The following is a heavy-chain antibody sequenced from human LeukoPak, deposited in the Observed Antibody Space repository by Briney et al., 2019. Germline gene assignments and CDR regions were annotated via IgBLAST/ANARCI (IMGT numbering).Heavy chain of an antibody. CDR2: ISPTGYT. J-gene: IGHJ6*02. CDR3: TRHDVVPVIGHGMAV. D-gene: IGHD2-2*01. Sequence: SETLSLTCDVQSGPVSWIRQTPGKELEWIGYISPTGYTLHTPSLKSRVTISRDTSENRFSLILNSVTVADTAVYYCTRHDVVPVIGHGMAVWGQGTTVTVSS. CDR1: SGPVS. V-gene: IGHV4-34*11.